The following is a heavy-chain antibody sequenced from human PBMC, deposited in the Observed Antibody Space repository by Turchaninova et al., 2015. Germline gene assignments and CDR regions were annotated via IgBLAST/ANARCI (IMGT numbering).Heavy chain of an antibody. J-gene: IGHJ3*01. CDR1: GGPISSYS. V-gene: IGHV4-59*08. D-gene: IGHD1-1*01. CDR2: IYYSGST. Sequence: QVQLQASGPGLVKPSETLSLTCTVPGGPISSYSGSWIRLPPRKGLEWIGYIYYSGSTNYNPSRKRRATISVDTSKSQFSLNLNSVTAADTAVYYCARHIQKGAFDLWGQGTMVTVPS. CDR3: ARHIQKGAFDL.